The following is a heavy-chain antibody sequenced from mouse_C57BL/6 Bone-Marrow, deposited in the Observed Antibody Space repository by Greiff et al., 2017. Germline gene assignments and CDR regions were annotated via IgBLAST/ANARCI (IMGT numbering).Heavy chain of an antibody. J-gene: IGHJ2*01. CDR1: GYTFTDYE. V-gene: IGHV1-15*01. D-gene: IGHD3-1*01. Sequence: QVQLQQSGAELVRPGASVTLSCKASGYTFTDYEMHWVMQTPVHGLEWIGAIDPETGGTAYNQKFKGKAILTADKSSSTAYMELRSLTSEDSAVYYCTKGGYGDFDYWGQGTTLTVSS. CDR2: IDPETGGT. CDR3: TKGGYGDFDY.